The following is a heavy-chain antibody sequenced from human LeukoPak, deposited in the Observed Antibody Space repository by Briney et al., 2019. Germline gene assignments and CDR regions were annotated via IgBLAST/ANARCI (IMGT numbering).Heavy chain of an antibody. V-gene: IGHV3-30-3*01. CDR2: ISYDGSNK. J-gene: IGHJ4*02. Sequence: GGSLRLSCAASGFTFSSYAMHWVRQAPGKGLEWVAVISYDGSNKYYADSVKGRFTISRDNSKNTLYLQMNSLRAEDTAVYYCATLTGTRSWYSDYWGQGTLVTVSS. D-gene: IGHD6-13*01. CDR3: ATLTGTRSWYSDY. CDR1: GFTFSSYA.